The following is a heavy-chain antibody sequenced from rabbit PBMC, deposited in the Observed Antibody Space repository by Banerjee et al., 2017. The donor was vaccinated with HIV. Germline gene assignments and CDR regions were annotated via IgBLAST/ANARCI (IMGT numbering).Heavy chain of an antibody. Sequence: QEQLVESGGGLVKPEGSLTLTCAASGFSFSSSYWPCWVRQAPGKGLEWIACIYAGSSGDTYYASWAKGRFTISKTSSTTVTLQMTSLTGADTATYFCARWASDDDNNGLDLWGPGTLVTVS. V-gene: IGHV1S45*01. D-gene: IGHD2-1*01. J-gene: IGHJ4*01. CDR1: GFSFSSSYW. CDR3: ARWASDDDNNGLDL. CDR2: IYAGSSGDT.